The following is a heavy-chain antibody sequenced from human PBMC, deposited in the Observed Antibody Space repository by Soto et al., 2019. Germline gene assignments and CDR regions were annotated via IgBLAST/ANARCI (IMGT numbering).Heavy chain of an antibody. CDR2: ISYDGSNK. CDR3: AKDRSLSRPSAYYYYYGMDV. V-gene: IGHV3-30*18. Sequence: GGSLRLSCAASGFTFSSYGMHWVRQAPGKGLEWVAVISYDGSNKYYADSVKGRFTISRDNSKNTLYLQMNSLRAEDTAVYYCAKDRSLSRPSAYYYYYGMDVWGQGTTVTVSS. CDR1: GFTFSSYG. J-gene: IGHJ6*02.